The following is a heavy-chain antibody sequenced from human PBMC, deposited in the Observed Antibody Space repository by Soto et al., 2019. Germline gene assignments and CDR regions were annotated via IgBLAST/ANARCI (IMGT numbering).Heavy chain of an antibody. CDR1: GFSLSTSGVG. CDR2: IYWDDDK. D-gene: IGHD3-16*02. CDR3: AHTNLWPAALKTRGMITFWGVIVISWFDP. J-gene: IGHJ5*02. V-gene: IGHV2-5*02. Sequence: SGPTLVNPTQTLTLTCTFSGFSLSTSGVGVGWIRQPPGKALEWLALIYWDDDKRYSPSLKSRLTITKDTSKNQVVLKMTNMDPVDTATYYCAHTNLWPAALKTRGMITFWGVIVISWFDPWGQGTLVTVSS.